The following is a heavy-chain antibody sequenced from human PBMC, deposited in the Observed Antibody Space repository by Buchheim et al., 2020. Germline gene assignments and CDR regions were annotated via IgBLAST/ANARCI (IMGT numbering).Heavy chain of an antibody. CDR1: GGTFSSYA. CDR3: AREGGGYYDSSGYYYGRYFDL. J-gene: IGHJ2*01. V-gene: IGHV1-69*12. CDR2: IIPIFGTA. D-gene: IGHD3-22*01. Sequence: QVQLVQSGAEVKKPGSSVKVSCKASGGTFSSYAITWVRQAHGQGLEWMGGIIPIFGTANYAQKFQGRITITADESTSTAYMELSSLRSEDTAVYYCAREGGGYYDSSGYYYGRYFDLWGRGTL.